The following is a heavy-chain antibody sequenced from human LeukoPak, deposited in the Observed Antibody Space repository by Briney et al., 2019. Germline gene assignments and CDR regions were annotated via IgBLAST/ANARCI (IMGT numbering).Heavy chain of an antibody. CDR1: GGSFSGYY. V-gene: IGHV4-34*01. D-gene: IGHD2-15*01. J-gene: IGHJ5*02. CDR2: INHGGST. Sequence: SETLSLTCAVYGGSFSGYYWSWIRQPPGKGLEWIGEINHGGSTNYNPSLKSRVTISVDTSKNQFSLRLSSVTAADTAVYYCARLSSDIVVVVAATDLWFDPWGQGTLVTVSS. CDR3: ARLSSDIVVVVAATDLWFDP.